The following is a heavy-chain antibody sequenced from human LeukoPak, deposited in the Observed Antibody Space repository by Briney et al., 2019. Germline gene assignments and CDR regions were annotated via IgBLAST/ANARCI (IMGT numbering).Heavy chain of an antibody. Sequence: SETLSLTCAVYGGSFCGYYWSWIRQPPGKGLEWIGEINHSGSTNYNPSLKSRVTISVGKSKNPFSLKLSSVTAADTAVYYCARGGRRYSSSPFAYWGQGTLVTVSS. CDR1: GGSFCGYY. D-gene: IGHD6-6*01. CDR3: ARGGRRYSSSPFAY. V-gene: IGHV4-34*01. CDR2: INHSGST. J-gene: IGHJ4*02.